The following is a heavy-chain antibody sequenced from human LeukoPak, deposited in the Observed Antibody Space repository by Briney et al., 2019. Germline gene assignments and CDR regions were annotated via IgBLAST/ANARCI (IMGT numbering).Heavy chain of an antibody. CDR1: GFTLSSYA. CDR2: ISGSGGST. Sequence: PGGSLRHSCAASGFTLSSYAISWVRQAPGKGLEWVSAISGSGGSTYYADSVKGRFTISRDNSKNTLYLQMNSLRSEDTAVYYCAKVLVVVTASCFDYGGQGTLVTVSS. V-gene: IGHV3-23*01. J-gene: IGHJ4*02. D-gene: IGHD2-21*02. CDR3: AKVLVVVTASCFDY.